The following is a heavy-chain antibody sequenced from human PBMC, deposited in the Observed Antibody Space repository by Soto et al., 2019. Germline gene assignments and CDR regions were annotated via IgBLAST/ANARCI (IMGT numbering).Heavy chain of an antibody. J-gene: IGHJ4*03. CDR1: GYMFTSYA. Sequence: VQLVQSGAEVRKPGASVKVSCKASGYMFTSYAMDWVRQAPGQGLDWMGWISAGPGDTRYSQKFKGRVTITSDIYASTAYMELTILSSEDTAVYCCARDSRPPYGYVSSIVGLDLWGRWTLVTLSS. CDR3: ARDSRPPYGYVSSIVGLDL. CDR2: ISAGPGDT. V-gene: IGHV1-3*01. D-gene: IGHD5-18*01.